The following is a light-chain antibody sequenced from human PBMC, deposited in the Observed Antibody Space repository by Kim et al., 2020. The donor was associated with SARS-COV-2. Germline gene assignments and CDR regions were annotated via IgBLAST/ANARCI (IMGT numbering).Light chain of an antibody. CDR3: QQYSGFWT. CDR1: QSISDW. V-gene: IGKV1-5*03. J-gene: IGKJ1*01. CDR2: KAS. Sequence: DIQMTQSPSALSASVGDRVTITCRASQSISDWLAWYQQKPGQAPKLLIYKASNLESAAPTRFSGSGSGTEFTLTISGLQPDDFATYYCQQYSGFWTFGQGTKVDIK.